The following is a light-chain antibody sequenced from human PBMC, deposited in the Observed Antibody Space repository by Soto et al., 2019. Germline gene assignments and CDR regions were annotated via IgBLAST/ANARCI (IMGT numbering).Light chain of an antibody. CDR1: QSVSSN. Sequence: ERIMTQSPATLSVSPGESATLSCRASQSVSSNLAWYQQKPGQAPRLLIYGAYTRATGIPARFSGSGSGTDFTLTISSLQSEDFAVYYCQQYNNWPPITFGQGTRLEIK. V-gene: IGKV3-15*01. CDR2: GAY. J-gene: IGKJ5*01. CDR3: QQYNNWPPIT.